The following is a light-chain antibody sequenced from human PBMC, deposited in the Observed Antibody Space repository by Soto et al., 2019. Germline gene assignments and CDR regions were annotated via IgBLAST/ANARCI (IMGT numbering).Light chain of an antibody. V-gene: IGKV3-11*01. J-gene: IGKJ5*01. CDR2: DAS. CDR1: QSVRTY. Sequence: ETVLTQTPGTISLSPGYRATLSCKASQSVRTYVGWYQQNPGQAPRLLIYDASSRATGIPARFSGSGSGTDLTLPISSLEPEDFAVYYCQQRSNWPITFGQGTRLDIK. CDR3: QQRSNWPIT.